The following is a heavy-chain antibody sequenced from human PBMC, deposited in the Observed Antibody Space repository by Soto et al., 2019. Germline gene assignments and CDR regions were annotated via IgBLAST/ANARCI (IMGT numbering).Heavy chain of an antibody. CDR1: GFTFSSYT. CDR3: AKAGRGGVYPSSNNY. V-gene: IGHV3-23*01. J-gene: IGHJ4*02. CDR2: ISGSGDYT. Sequence: EVQLLESGGGLVQPGGSLRLSCAASGFTFSSYTMRWVRQAPGKGLEWVSAISGSGDYTYYADSVKGRFTISRDNSTNTLYLQMNSLRPEDTAVYYCAKAGRGGVYPSSNNYWGQGTLVTVSS. D-gene: IGHD4-17*01.